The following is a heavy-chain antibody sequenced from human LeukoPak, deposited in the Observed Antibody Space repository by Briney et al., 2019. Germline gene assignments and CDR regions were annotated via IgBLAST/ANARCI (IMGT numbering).Heavy chain of an antibody. J-gene: IGHJ6*02. CDR1: GGSFSGYY. Sequence: SETLSLTCAVYGGSFSGYYWSWIRQPPGKGLEWIGEINHSGSTNYNPSLKSRVTISVDTSKNQFSLKLSSVTAADTAVYYCARGGYYYDSSGYYAAYYYYYGMDVWGQGTTVTVSS. CDR3: ARGGYYYDSSGYYAAYYYYYGMDV. D-gene: IGHD3-22*01. V-gene: IGHV4-34*01. CDR2: INHSGST.